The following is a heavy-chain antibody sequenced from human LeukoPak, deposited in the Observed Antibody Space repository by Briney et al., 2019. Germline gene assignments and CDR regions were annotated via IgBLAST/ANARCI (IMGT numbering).Heavy chain of an antibody. D-gene: IGHD3-10*01. V-gene: IGHV3-23*01. CDR1: GFTFSSYA. CDR3: AKSPNYYGSGRAEFDP. Sequence: GGSLRLSCAASGFTFSSYAMSWVRQAPGKGLEWVSAISGSGGSTYYADSVKGRFTISRDNSKNTLYLQMNSLRAEDTAVYYCAKSPNYYGSGRAEFDPWGQGTLVTVPS. J-gene: IGHJ5*02. CDR2: ISGSGGST.